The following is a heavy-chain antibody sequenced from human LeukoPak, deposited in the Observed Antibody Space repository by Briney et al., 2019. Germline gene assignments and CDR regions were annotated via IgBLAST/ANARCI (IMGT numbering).Heavy chain of an antibody. CDR2: IKQDGSEK. D-gene: IGHD6-25*01. CDR1: GFTFSSYW. V-gene: IGHV3-7*01. CDR3: AREMAIAAAGISWFAP. J-gene: IGHJ5*02. Sequence: PGGSLRLSCAASGFTFSSYWMTWVRQAPGKGLEWVANIKQDGSEKYYVDSVKGRFTISRDNAKNSLYLQMNSLSADDTAVYYCAREMAIAAAGISWFAPWGQGTLVTVSS.